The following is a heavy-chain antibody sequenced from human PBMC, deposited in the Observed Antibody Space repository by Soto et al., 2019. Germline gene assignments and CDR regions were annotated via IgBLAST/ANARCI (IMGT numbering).Heavy chain of an antibody. J-gene: IGHJ6*02. CDR1: GFTFSTYW. D-gene: IGHD1-7*01. CDR3: AREPLIGTTDYGLDV. V-gene: IGHV3-74*01. Sequence: EVQLVESGGGLVQPGGSLRLSCAASGFTFSTYWMHWVRQPPGKGLVWVSRINNDGSNTAYADSVKGRFTISRDNAQSTLYLQMSSLRAEDTAVYYWAREPLIGTTDYGLDVWGQGTTV. CDR2: INNDGSNT.